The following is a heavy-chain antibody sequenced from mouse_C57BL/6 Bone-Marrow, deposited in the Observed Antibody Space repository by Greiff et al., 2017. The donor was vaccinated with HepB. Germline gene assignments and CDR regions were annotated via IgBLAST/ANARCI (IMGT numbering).Heavy chain of an antibody. V-gene: IGHV1-69*01. Sequence: VQLKQPGAELVMPGASVKLSCKASGYTFTSYWMHWVKQRPGQGLEWIGEIDPSDSYTNYNQKFKGKSTLTVDKSSSTAYMQLSSLTSEDSAVYYCAREGLDSSGAWFAYWGQGTRVTVSA. CDR3: AREGLDSSGAWFAY. J-gene: IGHJ3*01. CDR2: IDPSDSYT. D-gene: IGHD3-2*02. CDR1: GYTFTSYW.